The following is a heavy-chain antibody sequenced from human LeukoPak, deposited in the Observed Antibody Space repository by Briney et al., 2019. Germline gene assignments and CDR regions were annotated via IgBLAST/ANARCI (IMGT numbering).Heavy chain of an antibody. CDR1: GGSINSGSYY. D-gene: IGHD3-3*01. J-gene: IGHJ3*02. Sequence: SETLSLTCTVSGGSINSGSYYWGWIRQPPGKELEWIGSIYFSGNTHFNPSLKSRVTISVDTSKNQFSLKLSSVTAADTAVYYCARHMSRFLEWLPAFDIWGQGTMVTVSS. V-gene: IGHV4-39*01. CDR2: IYFSGNT. CDR3: ARHMSRFLEWLPAFDI.